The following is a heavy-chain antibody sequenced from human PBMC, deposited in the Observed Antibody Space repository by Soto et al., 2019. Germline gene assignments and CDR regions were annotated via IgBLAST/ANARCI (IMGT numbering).Heavy chain of an antibody. CDR2: ISSSSSYI. V-gene: IGHV3-21*01. CDR1: GFTFGSYS. Sequence: NPGGSLRLSCAASGFTFGSYSMNWVRQAPGKGLEWVSSISSSSSYIYYADSVKGRFTISRDNAKNSLYLQMNSLRAEDTAVYYCASAIAAAGRYYYGMDVWGQGTTVTVSS. CDR3: ASAIAAAGRYYYGMDV. D-gene: IGHD6-13*01. J-gene: IGHJ6*02.